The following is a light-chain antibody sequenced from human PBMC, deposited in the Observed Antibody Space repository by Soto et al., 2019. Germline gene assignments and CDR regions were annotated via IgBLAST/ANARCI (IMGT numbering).Light chain of an antibody. CDR1: EGIIDY. Sequence: DIQMTQSPSSLSASVGDRVTITCRASEGIIDYVAWFQQKPGKAPSLLIYAASTLHSGVPSRFSGSGAGTDFTLTISSLQPEDAATYYFQKYNSAPQTFGQGTKVEIK. J-gene: IGKJ1*01. CDR3: QKYNSAPQT. CDR2: AAS. V-gene: IGKV1-27*01.